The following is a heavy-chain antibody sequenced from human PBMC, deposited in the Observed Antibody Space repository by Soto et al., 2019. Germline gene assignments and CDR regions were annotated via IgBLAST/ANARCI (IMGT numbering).Heavy chain of an antibody. D-gene: IGHD3-3*01. CDR1: GFTFSMHS. Sequence: GGSLRLSCSASGFTFSMHSMHWVRQTPGKALEYVSAISRDGRSTFYADSVKGRFTISRDNSKNTLYLRMNSLRSDDTAVYYCVRGATPLITTQVPFFLDSGGQGTRVTVPS. J-gene: IGHJ1*01. CDR2: ISRDGRST. V-gene: IGHV3-64D*08. CDR3: VRGATPLITTQVPFFLDS.